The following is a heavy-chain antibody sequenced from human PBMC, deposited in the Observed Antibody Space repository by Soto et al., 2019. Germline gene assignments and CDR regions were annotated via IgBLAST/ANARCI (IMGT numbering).Heavy chain of an antibody. D-gene: IGHD4-17*01. CDR2: ISGSGGST. Sequence: GGSPRLSCAASGFTFSSYAMSWVRQAPGKGLEWVSAISGSGGSTYYADSVKGRFTISRDNSKNTLYLQMNSLRAEDTAVYYCAKGNLDDYGGNYYYYGMDVWGQGTTVTVSS. CDR3: AKGNLDDYGGNYYYYGMDV. V-gene: IGHV3-23*01. CDR1: GFTFSSYA. J-gene: IGHJ6*02.